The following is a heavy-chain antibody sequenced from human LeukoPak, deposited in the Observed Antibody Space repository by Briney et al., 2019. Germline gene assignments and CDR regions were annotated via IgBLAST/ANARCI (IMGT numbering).Heavy chain of an antibody. D-gene: IGHD3-22*01. CDR1: GFTFSSNG. Sequence: GGSLRLSCAASGFTFSSNGMHWVRQAPGKGLEWVAVIWYDGSHKYYADSVKARFTISRDISKSTLYLQMNSLRAEDTAVYYCTKATNYYDSGLYFDYWGQGTLVTVSS. CDR2: IWYDGSHK. V-gene: IGHV3-33*06. CDR3: TKATNYYDSGLYFDY. J-gene: IGHJ4*02.